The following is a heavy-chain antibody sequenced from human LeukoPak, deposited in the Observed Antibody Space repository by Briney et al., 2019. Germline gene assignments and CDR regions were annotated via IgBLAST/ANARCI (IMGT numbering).Heavy chain of an antibody. CDR2: IYYSGST. CDR3: ASLYDSSGQYDY. V-gene: IGHV4-31*03. J-gene: IGHJ4*02. CDR1: GGSISSGGYY. Sequence: PSETLSLTCTVSGGSISSGGYYWSWIRQHPGKGLEWIGYIYYSGSTYYNPSLKSRVTISVDTSKNQFFLKLSSVTAADTAVYYCASLYDSSGQYDYWGQGTLVTVSS. D-gene: IGHD3-22*01.